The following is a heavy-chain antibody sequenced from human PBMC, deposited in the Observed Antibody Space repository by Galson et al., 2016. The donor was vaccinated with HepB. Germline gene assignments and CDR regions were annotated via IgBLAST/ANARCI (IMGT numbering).Heavy chain of an antibody. CDR1: GFTFVTYA. J-gene: IGHJ4*02. D-gene: IGHD6-13*01. CDR2: ISFDGGKI. CDR3: AKGGLSSRWASS. Sequence: SLRLSCAASGFTFVTYAMYWVRQAPGKGLEWVALISFDGGKITYAESVKGRFTISRDNSKNALYLQMNSLRVDDTALYYCAKGGLSSRWASSWGQGTLVTVSS. V-gene: IGHV3-30-3*01.